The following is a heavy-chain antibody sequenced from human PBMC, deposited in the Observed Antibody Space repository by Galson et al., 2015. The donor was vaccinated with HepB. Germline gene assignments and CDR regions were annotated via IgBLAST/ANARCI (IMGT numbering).Heavy chain of an antibody. J-gene: IGHJ4*02. CDR3: AKDGYGGWAY. CDR2: IIPLFPRT. V-gene: IGHV1-69*13. D-gene: IGHD6-13*01. Sequence: SVKVSCKASGGTFSSSAISWVRQAPRQGLEWMGRIIPLFPRTDYAQKFQDRVTITADDSTSTVFMEMTSLRYEDTAVYFCAKDGYGGWAYWGQGTPVTVSS. CDR1: GGTFSSSA.